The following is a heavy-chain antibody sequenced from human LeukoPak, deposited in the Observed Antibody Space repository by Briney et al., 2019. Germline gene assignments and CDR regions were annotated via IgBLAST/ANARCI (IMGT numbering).Heavy chain of an antibody. D-gene: IGHD2-21*01. V-gene: IGHV4-4*07. CDR3: ARARIMVGTSGDNRFDP. CDR1: GGSISGYY. CDR2: MYVSGTT. J-gene: IGHJ5*02. Sequence: PSETLSLTCTISGGSISGYYWSWIRQPAGKGLEYIGRMYVSGTTNYNPSLKSRVTMSLDTSKNQFSLNLRSVTAADAAVYYCARARIMVGTSGDNRFDPWGQGALVTVSS.